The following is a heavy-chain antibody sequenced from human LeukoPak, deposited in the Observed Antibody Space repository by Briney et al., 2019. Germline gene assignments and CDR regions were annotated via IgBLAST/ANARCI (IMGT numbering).Heavy chain of an antibody. CDR1: GGSISSSSYY. CDR3: ARLTGDWRTYSYYMEV. Sequence: VKPSETLSLTCTVSGGSISSSSYYWGWIRQPPGKGLEWIGSIYYSGSTYYNPSLKSRVTISVDTSKNQFSLKLTSVAAADTAVYFCARLTGDWRTYSYYMEVWGKGTTVTVSS. V-gene: IGHV4-39*07. CDR2: IYYSGST. J-gene: IGHJ6*03. D-gene: IGHD7-27*01.